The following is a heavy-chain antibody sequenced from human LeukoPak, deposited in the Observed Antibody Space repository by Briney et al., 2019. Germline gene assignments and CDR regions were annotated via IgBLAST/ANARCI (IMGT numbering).Heavy chain of an antibody. CDR1: GFNFANHA. CDR2: ISGGGDIT. Sequence: GGSLRLSCAASGFNFANHAMSWVRQTPGKGLEWVSAISGGGDITYYADSVTGRFTISRDNSRDTLFLQMHSLRPGDTAVYYCVREDTPATANYWGQGTLVTISS. D-gene: IGHD2-21*02. CDR3: VREDTPATANY. J-gene: IGHJ4*02. V-gene: IGHV3-23*01.